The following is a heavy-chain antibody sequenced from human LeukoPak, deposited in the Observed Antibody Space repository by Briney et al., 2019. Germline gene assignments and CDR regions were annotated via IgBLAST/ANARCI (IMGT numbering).Heavy chain of an antibody. Sequence: GGSLRLSCAASGFTFSSNWMHWVRQGPGKGLVWVLRINSDGSGTSYADSVKGRFTISRDNAKNTLYLQMNSLRAEDTAVYYRARAGEGLLAYSFDIWGQGTMVTVSS. CDR3: ARAGEGLLAYSFDI. V-gene: IGHV3-74*01. J-gene: IGHJ3*02. CDR2: INSDGSGT. CDR1: GFTFSSNW. D-gene: IGHD1-26*01.